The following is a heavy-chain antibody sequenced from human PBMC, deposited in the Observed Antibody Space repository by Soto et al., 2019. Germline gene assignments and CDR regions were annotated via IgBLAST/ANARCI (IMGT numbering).Heavy chain of an antibody. CDR1: GGSISSSSYY. J-gene: IGHJ2*01. V-gene: IGHV4-39*01. D-gene: IGHD4-17*01. CDR3: ARTLMTTVTKDWYFDL. Sequence: PSETLSLTCTVSGGSISSSSYYWGWIRQPPGKGLEWIGSIYYSGSTYYNPSLKSRVTISVDTSKNQFSLKLSSVTAADTAVYYCARTLMTTVTKDWYFDLWGRGTLVTVSS. CDR2: IYYSGST.